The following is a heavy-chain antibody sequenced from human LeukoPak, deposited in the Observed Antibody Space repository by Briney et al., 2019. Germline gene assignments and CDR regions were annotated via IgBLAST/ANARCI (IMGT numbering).Heavy chain of an antibody. J-gene: IGHJ6*03. Sequence: GGSLRLSCAASGFTFSSYWMSWVRQAPGKGLEWVSYISSSSSTIYYADSVKGRFTISRDNAKNSLYLQMNSLRAEDTAVYYCARVEIAISPYYYYYMDVWGKGTTVTVSS. CDR2: ISSSSSTI. D-gene: IGHD5-24*01. CDR1: GFTFSSYW. CDR3: ARVEIAISPYYYYYMDV. V-gene: IGHV3-48*01.